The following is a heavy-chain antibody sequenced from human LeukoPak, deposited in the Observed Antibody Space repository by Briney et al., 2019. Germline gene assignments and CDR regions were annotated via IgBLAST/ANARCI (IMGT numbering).Heavy chain of an antibody. CDR1: GFTFSRSA. D-gene: IGHD1-26*01. CDR3: AKANYSGSYYFDS. V-gene: IGHV3-23*01. Sequence: GGSLRLSCAASGFTFSRSAMNWVRQAPGKGLEWVSSFSASGGTTYYADSVKGRFTISRDNSKNTLSVQMNSLRAEDTAVYYCAKANYSGSYYFDSWGQGTLVTVPS. CDR2: FSASGGTT. J-gene: IGHJ4*02.